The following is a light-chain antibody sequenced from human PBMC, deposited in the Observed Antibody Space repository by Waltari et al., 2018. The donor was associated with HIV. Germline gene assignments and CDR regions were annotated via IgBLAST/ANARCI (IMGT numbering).Light chain of an antibody. Sequence: QTVVTQEPSLTVSPGGTVTPTCGSTTGTVTSAHHPYWFQQKPGQAPRTLVYDATDKHSWTPARFSPSFLGGKAALTLTAAQPEDEADYYCLLSYGSVRLFGGGTRLTV. CDR2: DAT. CDR1: TGTVTSAHH. J-gene: IGLJ2*01. CDR3: LLSYGSVRL. V-gene: IGLV7-46*01.